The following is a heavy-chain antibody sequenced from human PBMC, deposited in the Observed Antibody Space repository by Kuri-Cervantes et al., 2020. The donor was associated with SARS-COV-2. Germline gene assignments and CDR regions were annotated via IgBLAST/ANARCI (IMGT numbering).Heavy chain of an antibody. V-gene: IGHV1-69*04. CDR2: IIPILSIT. J-gene: IGHJ4*02. CDR3: ARGSEAVDY. CDR1: GGTFRNYA. D-gene: IGHD3-3*01. Sequence: SVKVSCKASGGTFRNYAISWVRQAPGQGLEWMGRIIPILSITNYAQKFHDRVTFSADKSTTTVYMELSSLRSEDTAVYYCARGSEAVDYWGQGPLVPVSS.